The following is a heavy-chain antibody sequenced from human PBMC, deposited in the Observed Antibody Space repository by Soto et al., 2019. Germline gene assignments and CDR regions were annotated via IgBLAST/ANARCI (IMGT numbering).Heavy chain of an antibody. J-gene: IGHJ4*02. CDR2: IYHTGRT. D-gene: IGHD3-3*02. CDR1: GGPVNSDNYY. Sequence: SETLSLTCTVSGGPVNSDNYYWSWIRQPPGKGLEWIGYIYHTGRTNYNPSLESRITISLDTSKNQFSLTLSSVTAADTALFYCAREFSNTPEAFDSWGQGALVTVSS. CDR3: AREFSNTPEAFDS. V-gene: IGHV4-61*01.